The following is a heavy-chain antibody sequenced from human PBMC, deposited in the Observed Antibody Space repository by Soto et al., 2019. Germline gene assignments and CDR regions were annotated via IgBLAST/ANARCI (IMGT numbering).Heavy chain of an antibody. V-gene: IGHV1-18*04. CDR1: GYTFTSYG. CDR3: ARGRYDILTGYPRAFDI. CDR2: ISAYNGNT. Sequence: ASVKVSCKASGYTFTSYGISWVRQAPGQGLEWMGWISAYNGNTNYAQKLQGRVTMTTDTSTSTAYMELRSLRSDDTAVYYCARGRYDILTGYPRAFDIWGQGTMVTVSS. J-gene: IGHJ3*02. D-gene: IGHD3-9*01.